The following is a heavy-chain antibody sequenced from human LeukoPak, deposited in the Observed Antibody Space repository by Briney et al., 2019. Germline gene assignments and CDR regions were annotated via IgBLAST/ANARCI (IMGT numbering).Heavy chain of an antibody. CDR2: ISFDGRYK. CDR1: GFTFSSYG. J-gene: IGHJ4*02. CDR3: AKDRVTAAGYYFDY. V-gene: IGHV3-30*18. D-gene: IGHD6-13*01. Sequence: GGSLRLSCAASGFTFSSYGMHWVRQAPGKGLEWVAVISFDGRYKYYADSVKGRFTISRDNSKNTLYLQMNSLRAEDTAVYYCAKDRVTAAGYYFDYWGQGTLVTVSS.